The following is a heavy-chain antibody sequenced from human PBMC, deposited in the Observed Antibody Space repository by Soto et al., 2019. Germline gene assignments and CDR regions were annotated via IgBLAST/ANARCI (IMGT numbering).Heavy chain of an antibody. CDR3: ASVFSYYDSSGYPI. J-gene: IGHJ3*02. Sequence: XGTLSLSCFVSGGSITIRSYSWSWIRQPPGKGLEWIGSIYYSGSTYYNPSLKSRVTIAVDTSKNQLSLKLSSVSAADTAVYYCASVFSYYDSSGYPIWGQGTMVTVSS. CDR1: GGSITIRSYS. D-gene: IGHD3-22*01. V-gene: IGHV4-39*01. CDR2: IYYSGST.